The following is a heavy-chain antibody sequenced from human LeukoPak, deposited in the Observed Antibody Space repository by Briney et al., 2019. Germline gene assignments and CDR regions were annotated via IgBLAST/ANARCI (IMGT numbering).Heavy chain of an antibody. CDR2: VSGSGGST. Sequence: GGSLRLSCAASGFTFSSYGMSWVRQAPGKGLEWVSAVSGSGGSTYYADSVKGRFTISRDNSKNTLYLQMNSLRAEDTAVYYCAREQLENSIIRSGAFDIWGQGTMVTVSS. CDR3: AREQLENSIIRSGAFDI. V-gene: IGHV3-23*01. J-gene: IGHJ3*02. CDR1: GFTFSSYG. D-gene: IGHD5-24*01.